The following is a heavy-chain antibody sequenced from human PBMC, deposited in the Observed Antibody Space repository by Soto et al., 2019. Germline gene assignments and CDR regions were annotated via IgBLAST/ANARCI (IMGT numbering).Heavy chain of an antibody. CDR2: NNPNSGDT. Sequence: QVQLVQSGAEVKKPGASVKVSCKASGYTFTGYYMHWVRQAPGQGLEWMGWNNPNSGDTNYAQKFKGGVTMAREMSSSTAYLELDSLTSDNTAVYYCARGGAVVLSATAFWGQGTLVTVSS. CDR3: ARGGAVVLSATAF. V-gene: IGHV1-2*02. D-gene: IGHD2-15*01. J-gene: IGHJ4*02. CDR1: GYTFTGYY.